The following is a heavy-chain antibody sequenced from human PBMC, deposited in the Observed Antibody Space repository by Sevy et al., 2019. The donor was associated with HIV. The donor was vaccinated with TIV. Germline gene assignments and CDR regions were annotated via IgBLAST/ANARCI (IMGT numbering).Heavy chain of an antibody. CDR2: IYYSGST. CDR1: GGSISSYY. V-gene: IGHV4-59*01. CDR3: GGGGDSSGWLGWGYYYYGMDV. Sequence: SETLSLTCTVSGGSISSYYWSWIRQPPGKGLEWIGYIYYSGSTNYNPSLKSRVTISVDTSKNQFSLKLSPVTAADTAVYYWGGGGDSSGWLGWGYYYYGMDVWGQGTTVTVSS. D-gene: IGHD6-19*01. J-gene: IGHJ6*02.